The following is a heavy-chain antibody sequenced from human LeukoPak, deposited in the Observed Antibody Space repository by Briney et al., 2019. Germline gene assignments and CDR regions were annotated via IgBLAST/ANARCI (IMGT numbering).Heavy chain of an antibody. CDR1: GGSIDSTNW. CDR3: ARSHDHLWGNYPDY. V-gene: IGHV4/OR15-8*01. D-gene: IGHD3-16*02. J-gene: IGHJ4*02. CDR2: IHHDGRI. Sequence: PSETLSLTCDVSGGSIDSTNWWNWVRQPPGKGLEWIGEIHHDGRINYDPSLKSRVTLSVDKSKNQFSLRLNSVTAADTAMYYCARSHDHLWGNYPDYWGQGTLVTVSS.